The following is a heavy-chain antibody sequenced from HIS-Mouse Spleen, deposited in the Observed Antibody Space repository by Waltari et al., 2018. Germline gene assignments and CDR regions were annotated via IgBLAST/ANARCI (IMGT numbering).Heavy chain of an antibody. Sequence: QVTLRESGPALVKPTQTLTLTCPFSGFSLSTSGMGVSWILQPPGKALEWLARIDWDDDKYYSTSLKTRLTISKDTSKNQVVLTMTNMDPVDTATYYCARIAEGYSSGWYAFDYWGQGTLVTVSS. D-gene: IGHD6-19*01. V-gene: IGHV2-70*15. CDR3: ARIAEGYSSGWYAFDY. J-gene: IGHJ4*02. CDR2: IDWDDDK. CDR1: GFSLSTSGMG.